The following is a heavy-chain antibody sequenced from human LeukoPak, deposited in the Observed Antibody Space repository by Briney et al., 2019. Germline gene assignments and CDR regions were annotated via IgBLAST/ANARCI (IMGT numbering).Heavy chain of an antibody. D-gene: IGHD3-10*01. V-gene: IGHV3-53*01. Sequence: GGSLRLSCAASGFTFSSNYMSWVRQAPGKGLGWVSAFYSGGSTYYAGSAKGRFTISRDNSKNTLYLQMNSLRAEDTAVYYCARVRGVVAWDLWGRGTLVTVSS. CDR3: ARVRGVVAWDL. J-gene: IGHJ2*01. CDR2: FYSGGST. CDR1: GFTFSSNY.